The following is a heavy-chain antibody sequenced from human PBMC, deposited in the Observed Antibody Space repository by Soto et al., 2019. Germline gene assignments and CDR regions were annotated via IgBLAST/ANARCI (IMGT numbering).Heavy chain of an antibody. Sequence: DSVKVSCKASGYTFTNYYMHWVRQAPGHGLEWMGIIYPSGGSTRNAQKFQGRVTMTRDTSTTTVYMELSSLRSEDTAVYYGARDVAGPMDYWGRGTLVTVSS. D-gene: IGHD2-2*01. CDR2: IYPSGGST. CDR3: ARDVAGPMDY. CDR1: GYTFTNYY. V-gene: IGHV1-46*01. J-gene: IGHJ4*02.